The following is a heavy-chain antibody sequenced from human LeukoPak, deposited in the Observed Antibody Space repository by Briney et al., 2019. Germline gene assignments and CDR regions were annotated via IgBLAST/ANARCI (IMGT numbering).Heavy chain of an antibody. J-gene: IGHJ4*02. CDR1: GYTFTSYG. V-gene: IGHV1-18*01. CDR3: ARICSGGSCYWSFDY. Sequence: ASVKVSCKASGYTFTSYGISWVRQAPGQGLEWMGWISAYNGNTTYAQKLQGRVTMTTDTSTSTAYMELRSLRSDDTAVYYCARICSGGSCYWSFDYWGQGTLVTVSS. D-gene: IGHD2-15*01. CDR2: ISAYNGNT.